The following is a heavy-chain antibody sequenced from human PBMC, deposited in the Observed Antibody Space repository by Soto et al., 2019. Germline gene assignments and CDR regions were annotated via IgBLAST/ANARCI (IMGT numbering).Heavy chain of an antibody. CDR1: GDSVSSNSAA. V-gene: IGHV6-1*01. J-gene: IGHJ6*02. CDR2: TSYRPKWYN. D-gene: IGHD1-7*01. Sequence: QVQLQQSGPGLVKPSQTLSLTCVISGDSVSSNSAAWNWIRQSPSRGLEWLGRTSYRPKWYNDYAVSVKSRITINPDTSKNQFSLQLNSVTPDDTAVYYCARDNGLRTGPMVYFYYGLDVWGQGTTVTVSS. CDR3: ARDNGLRTGPMVYFYYGLDV.